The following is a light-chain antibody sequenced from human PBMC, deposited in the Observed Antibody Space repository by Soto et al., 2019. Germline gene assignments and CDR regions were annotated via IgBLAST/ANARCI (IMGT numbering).Light chain of an antibody. Sequence: EIVMTQSPATLSVSPGERATLSCRASQNVNSNLAWYQQKPGQAPRLLIYGASTRATGIPARFSGSGSGTEFILTISSLQSEDFAVYYWQQYNNWPLTFGGGTKVEIK. J-gene: IGKJ4*01. CDR1: QNVNSN. V-gene: IGKV3-15*01. CDR3: QQYNNWPLT. CDR2: GAS.